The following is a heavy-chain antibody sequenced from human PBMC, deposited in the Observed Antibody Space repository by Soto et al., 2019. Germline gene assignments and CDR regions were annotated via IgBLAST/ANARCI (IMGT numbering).Heavy chain of an antibody. CDR3: AKDGDSGYLPYFDY. V-gene: IGHV3-30*18. J-gene: IGHJ4*02. D-gene: IGHD3-22*01. CDR2: ISYDGSNK. Sequence: GGSLRLSCAASGFTFSSYGMHWVRQAPGKGLEWVAVISYDGSNKYYADSVKGRFTISRDNSKNTLYLQMNSLRAEDTAVYYCAKDGDSGYLPYFDYWGQGTLVTVSS. CDR1: GFTFSSYG.